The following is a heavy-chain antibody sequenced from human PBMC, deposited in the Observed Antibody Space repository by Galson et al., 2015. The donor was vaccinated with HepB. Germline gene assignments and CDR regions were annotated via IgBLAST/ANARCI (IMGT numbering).Heavy chain of an antibody. CDR1: GFTFSSYA. CDR3: AKDQKYQLLLVWGPFDY. V-gene: IGHV3-30*18. J-gene: IGHJ4*02. Sequence: SLRLSCAASGFTFSSYAMSWVRQAPGKGLEWVAVISYDGSNKYYADSVKGRFTISRDNSKNTLYLQMNSLRAEDTAVYYCAKDQKYQLLLVWGPFDYWGQGTLVTVSS. CDR2: ISYDGSNK. D-gene: IGHD2-2*01.